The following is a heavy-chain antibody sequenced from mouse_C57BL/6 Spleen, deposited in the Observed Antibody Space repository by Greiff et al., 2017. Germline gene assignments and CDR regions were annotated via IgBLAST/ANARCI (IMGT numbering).Heavy chain of an antibody. V-gene: IGHV1-54*01. CDR3: ARRVRGTMDY. J-gene: IGHJ4*01. CDR1: GYAFTNYL. Sequence: QVQLQQSGAELVRPGTSVKVSCKASGYAFTNYLIEWVKQRPGQGLEWIGVINPGSGGTNYNEKFKGKATLTADKSSSTAYMQLSSLTSEDSAVYFCARRVRGTMDYWGQGTSVTVSS. CDR2: INPGSGGT.